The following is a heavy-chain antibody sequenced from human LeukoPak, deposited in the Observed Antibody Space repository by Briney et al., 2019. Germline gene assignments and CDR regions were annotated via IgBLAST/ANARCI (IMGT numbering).Heavy chain of an antibody. CDR1: GFTFSSYS. Sequence: GGSLRLSCAASGFTFSSYSMNWVRQAPGKGLEWVSYISSSSSTIYYADSVKGRFTISRDNAKNSLYLQMNSLGAEDTAVYYCARDPNILMGANLHSWGQGTLVTVSS. J-gene: IGHJ4*02. CDR2: ISSSSSTI. V-gene: IGHV3-48*01. CDR3: ARDPNILMGANLHS. D-gene: IGHD1-26*01.